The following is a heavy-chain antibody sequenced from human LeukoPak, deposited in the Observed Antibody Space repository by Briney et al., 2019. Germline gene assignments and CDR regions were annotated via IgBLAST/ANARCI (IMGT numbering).Heavy chain of an antibody. Sequence: GASVKVSCKASGYTFTAYYMHWVRQAPGQGLEWMGWINPNSGGTNYAQKFQGRVTMTRDTSISTAYMELSRLRSDDTAVYYCARDLDYYDSSGYYYDFDYWGQGTLVTVSS. D-gene: IGHD3-22*01. CDR2: INPNSGGT. J-gene: IGHJ4*02. V-gene: IGHV1-2*02. CDR3: ARDLDYYDSSGYYYDFDY. CDR1: GYTFTAYY.